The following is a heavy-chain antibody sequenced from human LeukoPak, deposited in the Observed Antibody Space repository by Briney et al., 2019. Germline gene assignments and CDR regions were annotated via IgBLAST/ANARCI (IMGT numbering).Heavy chain of an antibody. CDR2: IKSKSDGGTT. V-gene: IGHV3-15*01. J-gene: IGHJ3*01. Sequence: GGSLRLTCAASGFSINYDWMSWVRQAPGKGLEWVGRIKSKSDGGTTEYAAPVKGRFTISRDDSRNTVYLQMSSLKSEDTAVYYCVRDPYCASSSCPGAFDLWGQGTVVTVSS. D-gene: IGHD2-2*01. CDR1: GFSINYDW. CDR3: VRDPYCASSSCPGAFDL.